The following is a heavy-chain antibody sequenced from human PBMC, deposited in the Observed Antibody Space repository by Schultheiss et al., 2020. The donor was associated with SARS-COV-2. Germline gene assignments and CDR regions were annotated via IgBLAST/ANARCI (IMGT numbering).Heavy chain of an antibody. D-gene: IGHD3-3*01. CDR3: ARGGRITIFGHYGMDV. CDR2: INPNSGGT. J-gene: IGHJ6*02. Sequence: ASVKVSCKASGYTFTSYGISWVRQAPGQGLEWMGIINPNSGGTNYAQKLQGRVTMTRDTSISTAYMELSRLRSDDTAVYYCARGGRITIFGHYGMDVWGQGTTVTVSS. CDR1: GYTFTSYG. V-gene: IGHV1-2*02.